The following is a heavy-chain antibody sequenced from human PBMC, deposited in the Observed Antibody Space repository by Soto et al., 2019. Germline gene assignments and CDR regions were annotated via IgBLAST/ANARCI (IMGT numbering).Heavy chain of an antibody. CDR2: LYYGRSA. V-gene: IGHV4-59*01. J-gene: IGHJ4*02. D-gene: IGHD4-17*01. CDR1: GDSISSYY. CDR3: AKAEYGDSPLGALNFDY. Sequence: PSETLSLTCAVSGDSISSYYCMWIRQPPGKGLESIGYLYYGRSANYNPSLKSRVTLSVDTSTNQCSLTLSSMTAADTAVYYCAKAEYGDSPLGALNFDYWGQGTLVTVSS.